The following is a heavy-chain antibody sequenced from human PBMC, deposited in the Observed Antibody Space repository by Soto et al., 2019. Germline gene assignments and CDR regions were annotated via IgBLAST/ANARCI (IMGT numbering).Heavy chain of an antibody. CDR2: IIPIFGTA. Sequence: LVKVSCKASGGTFSSYAISWVRQAPGQGLEWMGGIIPIFGTANYAQKFQGRVTITADESTSTAYMELSSLRSEDTAVYYCARWDRNLGAFDIWGQGTMVTVSS. D-gene: IGHD1-26*01. CDR1: GGTFSSYA. J-gene: IGHJ3*02. V-gene: IGHV1-69*13. CDR3: ARWDRNLGAFDI.